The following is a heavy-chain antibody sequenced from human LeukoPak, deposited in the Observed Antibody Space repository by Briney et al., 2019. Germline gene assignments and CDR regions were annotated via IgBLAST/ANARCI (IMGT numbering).Heavy chain of an antibody. D-gene: IGHD3-22*01. CDR2: INPSGGST. CDR3: ARPYFYDSRRGYFDY. Sequence: ASVKVSCKASGYTFTSYFMHWVRQAPGQGLEWMGIINPSGGSTSYAQKFQGRVTMTRDTSTSTVYMELSSLRSEDTAVYYCARPYFYDSRRGYFDYWGQGTLVTVSS. V-gene: IGHV1-46*01. J-gene: IGHJ4*02. CDR1: GYTFTSYF.